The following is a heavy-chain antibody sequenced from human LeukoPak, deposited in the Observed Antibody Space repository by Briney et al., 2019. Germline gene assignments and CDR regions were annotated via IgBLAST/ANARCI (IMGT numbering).Heavy chain of an antibody. V-gene: IGHV1-2*02. J-gene: IGHJ4*02. CDR2: INPNDGDT. D-gene: IGHD2-2*01. CDR3: ARPNFLYCSSSTCLFDY. CDR1: GYTFTDYY. Sequence: ASVKVSCKASGYTFTDYYMHWVRQAPGQGFEWMGWINPNDGDTNYAQKFQGRVTMTRDTSISTAHMEVSRLRSDDTAVYYCARPNFLYCSSSTCLFDYWGQGTLVTVSS.